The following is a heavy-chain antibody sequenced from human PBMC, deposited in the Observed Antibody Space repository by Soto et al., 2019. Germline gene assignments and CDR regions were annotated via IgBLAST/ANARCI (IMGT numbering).Heavy chain of an antibody. CDR2: IVPIFGTT. D-gene: IGHD6-19*01. V-gene: IGHV1-69*12. CDR3: ARVEAVAGLYTSHGLDV. Sequence: QVQLVQSGAEVKKPGSSVKVSCKVSGGTFSNYAIDWVRLAPGHGLEWMGGIVPIFGTTYYTQKFQGRATISADDSTTTAYLEMRSLRSEDTALYYLARVEAVAGLYTSHGLDVWGQGTAVTVSS. CDR1: GGTFSNYA. J-gene: IGHJ6*02.